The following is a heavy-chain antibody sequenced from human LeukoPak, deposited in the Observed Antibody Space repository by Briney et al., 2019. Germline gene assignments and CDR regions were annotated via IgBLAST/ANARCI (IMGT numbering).Heavy chain of an antibody. CDR2: IYYSGST. D-gene: IGHD2-2*02. CDR3: ARGRYCSSTSCYRN. J-gene: IGHJ4*02. Sequence: SETLSLTCTVSGGSISSSSYYWGWIRQPPGKGLEWIGSIYYSGSTYYNPSLKSRVTISVDTSKNQFSLKLSSVTAADTAVYYCARGRYCSSTSCYRNWGQGTLVAVSS. V-gene: IGHV4-39*07. CDR1: GGSISSSSYY.